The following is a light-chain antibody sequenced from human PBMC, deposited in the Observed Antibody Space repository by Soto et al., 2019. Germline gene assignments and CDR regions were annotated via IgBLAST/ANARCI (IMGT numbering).Light chain of an antibody. Sequence: AIQLTQSPSSLSASVGDRVTVTCRASQSISSYLNWYQQKPRKAPKLLIYDASSLESGVPSRFSGSGSGTEFTLTISSLQPDDFATYYCQQYNSYPWTFGQGTKVDI. CDR1: QSISSY. J-gene: IGKJ1*01. CDR2: DAS. V-gene: IGKV1-13*02. CDR3: QQYNSYPWT.